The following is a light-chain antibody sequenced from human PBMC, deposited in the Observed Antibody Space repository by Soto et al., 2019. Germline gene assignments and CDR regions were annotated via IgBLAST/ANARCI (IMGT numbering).Light chain of an antibody. CDR2: DAF. CDR3: QQYDHLPFT. J-gene: IGKJ3*01. Sequence: DFQMTQSPSSLSASVGDRVTITCQASQDIVNYLSWYQKKPGKAPKLLIYDAFNLETGVPSRFSGSGSGTDFTFTISSLQPEDIAIYYCQQYDHLPFTFGPGTKVDIK. V-gene: IGKV1-33*01. CDR1: QDIVNY.